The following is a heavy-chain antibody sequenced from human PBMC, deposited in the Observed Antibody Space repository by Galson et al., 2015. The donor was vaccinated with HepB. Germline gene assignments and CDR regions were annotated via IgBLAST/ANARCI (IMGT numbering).Heavy chain of an antibody. D-gene: IGHD3-22*01. Sequence: SVKVSCKASGYTFTSYYMHWVRQAPGQGLEWMGIINPSGGSTSYAQKFQGRVTMTRDTSTSTVYMELSSLRSEDTAVYYCARPATYYYDSSGSDDAFDIWGQGTMVTVSS. V-gene: IGHV1-46*03. CDR3: ARPATYYYDSSGSDDAFDI. J-gene: IGHJ3*02. CDR2: INPSGGST. CDR1: GYTFTSYY.